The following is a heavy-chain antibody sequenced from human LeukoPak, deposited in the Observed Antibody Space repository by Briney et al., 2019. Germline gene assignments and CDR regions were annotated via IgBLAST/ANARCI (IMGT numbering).Heavy chain of an antibody. D-gene: IGHD3-9*01. CDR3: ARAPRVWRYFDWLSDKHFDY. V-gene: IGHV1-8*01. CDR1: GYTFTSYD. CDR2: MNPNSGNT. J-gene: IGHJ4*02. Sequence: ASVKVSCKASGYTFTSYDINWVRQATGQGLEWMGWMNPNSGNTGYAQKFQGRVTMTRNTSISTAYMELSSLRSEDTAVYYCARAPRVWRYFDWLSDKHFDYWGQGTLVTVSS.